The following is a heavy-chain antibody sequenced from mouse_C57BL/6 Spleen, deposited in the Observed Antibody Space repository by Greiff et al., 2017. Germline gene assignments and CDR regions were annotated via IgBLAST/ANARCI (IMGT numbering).Heavy chain of an antibody. V-gene: IGHV5-17*01. CDR1: GFTFSDYG. CDR2: ISSGSSTI. D-gene: IGHD1-1*01. CDR3: ARTHYYGSSSYYFDY. J-gene: IGHJ2*01. Sequence: EVQLVQSGGGLVKPGGSLKLSCAASGFTFSDYGMRWVRQAPEKGLEWVAYISSGSSTIYYADTVKGRFTISRDNAKHTLFLQMTSLRSEDTAMYYCARTHYYGSSSYYFDYWGQGTTLTFSS.